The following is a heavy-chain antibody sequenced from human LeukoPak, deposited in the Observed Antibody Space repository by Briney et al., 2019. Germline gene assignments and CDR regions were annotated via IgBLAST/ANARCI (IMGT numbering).Heavy chain of an antibody. V-gene: IGHV4-59*08. CDR2: IYYSGGT. CDR3: ARSAQGSYGI. D-gene: IGHD3-10*01. CDR1: GGSISSFY. J-gene: IGHJ3*02. Sequence: SETLSLTCTVSGGSISSFYWSWIRQPPGKGLEWIGYIYYSGGTNYNPSLRSRVTISVDTSKNQFSLKLSSVTAADTAVYYCARSAQGSYGIWGQGTMVTVSS.